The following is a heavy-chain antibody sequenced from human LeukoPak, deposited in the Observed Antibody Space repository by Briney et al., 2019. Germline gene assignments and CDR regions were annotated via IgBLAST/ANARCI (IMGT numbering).Heavy chain of an antibody. CDR1: GXTFSTYW. Sequence: GGSLRLSCAASGXTFSTYWLCWVRQAPGKGLEWVANIKQDGSEKYYVDSVKGRFTISRDNAKNSLYLQMNSLRAEDTAVYYCARERSGSFLAFDYWGQGTLVTVSS. D-gene: IGHD1-26*01. V-gene: IGHV3-7*05. CDR2: IKQDGSEK. CDR3: ARERSGSFLAFDY. J-gene: IGHJ4*02.